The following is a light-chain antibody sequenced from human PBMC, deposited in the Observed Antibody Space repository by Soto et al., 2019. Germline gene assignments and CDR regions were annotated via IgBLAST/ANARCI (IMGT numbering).Light chain of an antibody. Sequence: EIVMTQSPATLSVSPGERATLSCRASQSVSSNLAWYQQKPGQAPRLLIYGASTRATGIPARFSASGSGTEFTLTISSLQSEDFAVYYCLQDYNYPPTFGQGTRLEIK. CDR1: QSVSSN. CDR2: GAS. V-gene: IGKV3-15*01. CDR3: LQDYNYPPT. J-gene: IGKJ5*01.